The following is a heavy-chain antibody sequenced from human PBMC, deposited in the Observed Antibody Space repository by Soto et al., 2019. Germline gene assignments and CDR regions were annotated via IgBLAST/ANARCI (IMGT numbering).Heavy chain of an antibody. CDR3: AAGYSTGLDAFDI. CDR1: GYNFANFW. J-gene: IGHJ3*02. V-gene: IGHV5-51*01. D-gene: IGHD2-8*02. Sequence: PGESLKISCKGSGYNFANFWIGWVRQMPGKGLEWMGMIFPGDSDTKNSPSLEGQITMSVDKSDSSAYLQWRSLKASDTAIYYCAAGYSTGLDAFDIWGQGTMVTVS. CDR2: IFPGDSDT.